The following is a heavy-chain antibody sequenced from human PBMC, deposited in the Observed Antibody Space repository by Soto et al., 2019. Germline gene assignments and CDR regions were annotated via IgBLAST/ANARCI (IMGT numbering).Heavy chain of an antibody. Sequence: EVQLVESGGGLVQPGGSLRLSCVGSGFTFSSHWMHWVRQTPGKGPVWVSRIRGDGSSTAYAESVRGRFAISRDNAKNTLYLQMNNLRAEDSDVCFCAMEIRAVMGAIRWFEHWGLGTQVTVSS. CDR2: IRGDGSST. J-gene: IGHJ5*02. CDR3: AMEIRAVMGAIRWFEH. V-gene: IGHV3-74*01. CDR1: GFTFSSHW. D-gene: IGHD1-26*01.